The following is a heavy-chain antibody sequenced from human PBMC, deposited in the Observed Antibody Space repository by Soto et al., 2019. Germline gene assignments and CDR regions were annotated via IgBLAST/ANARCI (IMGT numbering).Heavy chain of an antibody. CDR3: ARDQPGIAAAGTSNWFDP. CDR2: FNAGNGNT. CDR1: GYTFTSYA. Sequence: QVQLVQSGAEVKKPGASVKVSCKASGYTFTSYAMHWVRQAPGQRIEWMGWFNAGNGNTKYSQKFQGRVTITRDTSASTAYMELSSLRSEDTAVYYCARDQPGIAAAGTSNWFDPWGQGTLVTVSS. J-gene: IGHJ5*02. D-gene: IGHD6-13*01. V-gene: IGHV1-3*01.